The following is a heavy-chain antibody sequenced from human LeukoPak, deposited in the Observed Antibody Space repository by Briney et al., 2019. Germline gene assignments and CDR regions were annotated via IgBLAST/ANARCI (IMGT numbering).Heavy chain of an antibody. J-gene: IGHJ4*02. D-gene: IGHD3-9*01. CDR3: ARERPILTGYYAFDY. Sequence: SETLSLTCIVSGGSINSGAYFWSWIRQHPGKGLEWIGYIYYRGITYYHPSLKSRVTISVDTAKNQFSLKLSSVTVADTAVYYCARERPILTGYYAFDYWGQGTLVTVSS. CDR1: GGSINSGAYF. CDR2: IYYRGIT. V-gene: IGHV4-31*03.